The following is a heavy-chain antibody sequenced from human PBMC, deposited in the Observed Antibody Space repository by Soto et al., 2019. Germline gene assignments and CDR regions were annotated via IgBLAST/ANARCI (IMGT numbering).Heavy chain of an antibody. D-gene: IGHD1-26*01. Sequence: GASVKVSCKASGYTFTSYGMSWVRQAPGQRLEWMGWINAGNGNTKYSQKLQGRVTITRDTSASTAYMELSSLRSEDTAVYYCARVLVGATILFDYWGQGTLVTVSS. J-gene: IGHJ4*02. CDR2: INAGNGNT. V-gene: IGHV1-3*01. CDR3: ARVLVGATILFDY. CDR1: GYTFTSYG.